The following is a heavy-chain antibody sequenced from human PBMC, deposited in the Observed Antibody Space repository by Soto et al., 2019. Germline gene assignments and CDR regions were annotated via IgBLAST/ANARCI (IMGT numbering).Heavy chain of an antibody. J-gene: IGHJ5*02. Sequence: SAKVSFKASCYTFTSYGISWGRQAPGQGLEWMGWITAYNGNTNYAQKLQGRVTMTTDTSTSTAYMELRSLRSDDTAVYYCASLTRGADFWSGYYERGWFDPWGQGTLVTVSS. D-gene: IGHD3-3*01. V-gene: IGHV1-18*01. CDR1: CYTFTSYG. CDR2: ITAYNGNT. CDR3: ASLTRGADFWSGYYERGWFDP.